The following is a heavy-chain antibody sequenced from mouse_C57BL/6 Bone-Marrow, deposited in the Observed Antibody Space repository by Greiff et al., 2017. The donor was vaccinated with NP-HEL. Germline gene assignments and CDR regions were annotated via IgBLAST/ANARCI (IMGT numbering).Heavy chain of an antibody. CDR3: AREGRLLRPYWYFDV. V-gene: IGHV1-52*01. CDR2: IDPSDSET. D-gene: IGHD1-2*01. J-gene: IGHJ1*03. CDR1: GYTFTSYW. Sequence: QVQLQQPGAELVRPGSSVKLSCKASGYTFTSYWMHWVKQRPIQGLEWIGNIDPSDSETHYNQKFKDKATLTVDKSSSTAYMQLSSLTSEDSAVYYFAREGRLLRPYWYFDVWGTGTTVTVSS.